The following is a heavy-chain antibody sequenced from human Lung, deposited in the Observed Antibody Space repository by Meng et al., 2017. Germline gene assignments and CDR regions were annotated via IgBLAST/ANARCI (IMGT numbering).Heavy chain of an antibody. CDR2: INPKSEDT. V-gene: IGHV1-2*06. CDR3: ARDEDISAAGKLFGDY. Sequence: QGLLMQSGADVKKPGASVTVSCKPFGSSFPDECIHWVRRAPGQGLEWMGRINPKSEDTHYAQKFQARVTMTGDTSISTAYMELSGLRSDDTAMYYCARDEDISAAGKLFGDYWGQGTLVTVSS. D-gene: IGHD6-25*01. J-gene: IGHJ4*02. CDR1: GSSFPDEC.